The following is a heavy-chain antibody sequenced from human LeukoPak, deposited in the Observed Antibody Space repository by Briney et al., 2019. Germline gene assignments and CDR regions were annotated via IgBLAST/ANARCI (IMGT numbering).Heavy chain of an antibody. D-gene: IGHD3-10*01. CDR2: ISAYNGNT. Sequence: ASVKVSCKASGHTFTNYAMNWVRQAPGQGLEWMGWISAYNGNTELAQKFQGRVTLATDASTSTAYVELWSLTSDDTAVYFCARGGSRSRRGDDAFDIWGQGTMVTVSS. V-gene: IGHV1-18*01. CDR1: GHTFTNYA. CDR3: ARGGSRSRRGDDAFDI. J-gene: IGHJ3*02.